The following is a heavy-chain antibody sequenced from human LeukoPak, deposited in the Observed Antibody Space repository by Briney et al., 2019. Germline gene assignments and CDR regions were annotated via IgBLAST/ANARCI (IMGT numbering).Heavy chain of an antibody. CDR2: ISYDGSNK. CDR3: AREGVAQLDY. CDR1: GFTFSSYA. J-gene: IGHJ4*02. Sequence: PGRSLRLSCAASGFTFSSYAMHWVRQAPGKGLEWVAVISYDGSNKYYADSVKGRFTISRDNSKNTLYLQINSLRAEDTAVYYCAREGVAQLDYWGQGTLVTVSS. V-gene: IGHV3-30-3*01. D-gene: IGHD3-3*01.